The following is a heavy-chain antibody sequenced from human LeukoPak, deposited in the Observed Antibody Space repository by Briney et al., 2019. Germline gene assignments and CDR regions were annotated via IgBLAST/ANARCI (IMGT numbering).Heavy chain of an antibody. CDR1: GGSMRSYY. V-gene: IGHV4-4*07. CDR2: IYSSGST. D-gene: IGHD3-10*01. J-gene: IGHJ3*02. CDR3: ARDPGQYGSGARGGFDI. Sequence: PSETVSLTCTVSGGSMRSYYWSWIRQPAGKGLEWIGRIYSSGSTNHSPSLKSRVTMSVATSKNQFSLKLRSVTAADTAVYYCARDPGQYGSGARGGFDIWGQGTMVSVSS.